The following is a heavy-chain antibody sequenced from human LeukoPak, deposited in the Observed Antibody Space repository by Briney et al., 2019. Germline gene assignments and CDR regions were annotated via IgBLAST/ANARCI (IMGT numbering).Heavy chain of an antibody. D-gene: IGHD2-2*01. Sequence: GESLKISCKGSGYMFTSYWIGWVRQMPGKGLEWMGIIYPGDSNTRYSPSFQGQVTISADKSIGTAYLQWSSLKASDSAMYYCARHVGHCSSTTCSAFDPWGQGTLVTVSS. CDR1: GYMFTSYW. J-gene: IGHJ5*02. CDR3: ARHVGHCSSTTCSAFDP. CDR2: IYPGDSNT. V-gene: IGHV5-51*01.